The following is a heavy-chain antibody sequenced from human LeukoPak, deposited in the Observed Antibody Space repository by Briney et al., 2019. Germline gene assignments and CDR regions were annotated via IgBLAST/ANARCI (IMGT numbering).Heavy chain of an antibody. CDR3: ATDRGGSPFDF. J-gene: IGHJ4*02. CDR2: IWDDGSKQ. D-gene: IGHD2-15*01. V-gene: IGHV3-33*01. CDR1: GITFSRSG. Sequence: GGSLRLSCVASGITFSRSGMHWVRQAPGKGLEWVAVIWDDGSKQYYADSVKGRFTISRDNSKNTLYLQVNSLRAEDTAIYYCATDRGGSPFDFWGQGTLVTVSS.